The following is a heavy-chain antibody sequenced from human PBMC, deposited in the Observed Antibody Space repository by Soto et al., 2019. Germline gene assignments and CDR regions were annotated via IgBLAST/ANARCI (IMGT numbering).Heavy chain of an antibody. CDR1: GFTFSDYG. CDR3: TKDADVYDFAFDS. D-gene: IGHD3-3*01. Sequence: PGGSLRLSRATSGFTFSDYGINWVRQAPGKGLEWVSGITKTGRSTFLADSVRGRFTISRDNLNNIVYLQMNSLRADDTALYYCTKDADVYDFAFDSWGQGTMVTVSS. J-gene: IGHJ3*02. CDR2: ITKTGRST. V-gene: IGHV3-23*01.